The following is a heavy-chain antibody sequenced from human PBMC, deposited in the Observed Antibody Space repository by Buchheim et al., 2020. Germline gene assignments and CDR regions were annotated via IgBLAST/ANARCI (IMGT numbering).Heavy chain of an antibody. D-gene: IGHD3-22*01. CDR2: INHSGST. Sequence: QVQLQQWGAGLLKPSETLSLTCAVYGGSFSGYYWSWIRQPPGKGLEWIGEINHSGSTNYNPSLKSRVTISVDTSKNPFSLQLSSVTAADTAVYYCARARPPNYYDSSGSTTYYFDYWGQGTL. J-gene: IGHJ4*02. CDR3: ARARPPNYYDSSGSTTYYFDY. V-gene: IGHV4-34*01. CDR1: GGSFSGYY.